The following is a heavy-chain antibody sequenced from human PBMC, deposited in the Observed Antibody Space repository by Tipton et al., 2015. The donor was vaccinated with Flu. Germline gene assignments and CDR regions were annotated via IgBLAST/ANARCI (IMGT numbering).Heavy chain of an antibody. CDR2: IYTTGST. J-gene: IGHJ4*02. CDR1: GDSISTGSLY. V-gene: IGHV4-61*02. CDR3: ARDTIFGVAH. Sequence: TLSLTCNVSGDSISTGSLYWNWIRQPAGKALEWIGRIYTTGSTTYNPSLKSRVTISVDTSKNQFSLKLSSVTAADTAVYYCARDTIFGVAHWGQGTLVTVSS. D-gene: IGHD3-3*01.